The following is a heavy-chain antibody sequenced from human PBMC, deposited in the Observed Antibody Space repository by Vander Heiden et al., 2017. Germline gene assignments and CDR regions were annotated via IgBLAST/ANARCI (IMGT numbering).Heavy chain of an antibody. D-gene: IGHD3-3*01. J-gene: IGHJ5*02. V-gene: IGHV4-39*01. CDR1: GGSISSSSYY. CDR2: IDYSGST. Sequence: QLQLQESGPGLVKPSETLSLTCTVSGGSISSSSYYWGWIRQPPGKGLEWIGSIDYSGSTYYNPSLKSRVTISVDTSKNQFSLKLSSVTAADTAVYYCARPVYDFWAQWFDPWGQGTLVTVSS. CDR3: ARPVYDFWAQWFDP.